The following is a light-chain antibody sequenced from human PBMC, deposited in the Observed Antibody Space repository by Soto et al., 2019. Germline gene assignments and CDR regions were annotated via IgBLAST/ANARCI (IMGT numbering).Light chain of an antibody. V-gene: IGKV1-9*01. CDR3: QQLNSYPIT. Sequence: DIQLTQSPSFLSASVGDRVTITCRASQGISSYLAWYQQKPGKAPKLLIYAASTLQSGVPSRFSGSGSGTEFTLTISSLQPDDFATDYCQQLNSYPITFGQGTRLEIK. CDR2: AAS. CDR1: QGISSY. J-gene: IGKJ5*01.